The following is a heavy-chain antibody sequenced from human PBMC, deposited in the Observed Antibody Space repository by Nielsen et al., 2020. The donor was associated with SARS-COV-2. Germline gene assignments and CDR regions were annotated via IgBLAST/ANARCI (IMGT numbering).Heavy chain of an antibody. CDR1: GASINSANSY. J-gene: IGHJ4*02. CDR3: ARVFYDSSGYYWDY. D-gene: IGHD3-22*01. CDR2: IYYTGST. Sequence: SETLSLTCTVAGASINSANSYWSWIRQHPGKDLEWIGNIYYTGSTNSNPSLKSRVTMSVDASKTQFPLKLRSVVAADTAVYYCARVFYDSSGYYWDYWGQGTLVTVSS. V-gene: IGHV4-31*03.